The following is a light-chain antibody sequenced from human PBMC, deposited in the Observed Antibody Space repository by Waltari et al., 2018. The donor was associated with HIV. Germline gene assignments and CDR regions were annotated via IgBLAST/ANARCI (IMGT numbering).Light chain of an antibody. CDR3: CSYGGFTTYV. V-gene: IGLV2-23*01. CDR2: EDT. Sequence: QSALTQPASVSGSPGQSITISCIGTSSDVGGYSLVSWYQHHPGKAPQLLIFEDTELPSGGSNRFSASKSGTTASLTISGVLAEDAADYYCCSYGGFTTYVFGSGTKVTVL. CDR1: SSDVGGYSL. J-gene: IGLJ1*01.